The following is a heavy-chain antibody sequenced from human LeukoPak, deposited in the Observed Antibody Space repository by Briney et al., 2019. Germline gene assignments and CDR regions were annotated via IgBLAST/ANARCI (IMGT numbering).Heavy chain of an antibody. CDR1: GFTFSSYA. J-gene: IGHJ6*03. V-gene: IGHV3-30-3*01. Sequence: GGSLRLSCAASGFTFSSYAMHWVRQAPGKGLEWVAVISYDGSNKYYADSVKGRFTISRDNSKNTLYLQMNSLRAEDTAVYYCARDLEYYYMDVWGKGTTVTVSS. CDR3: ARDLEYYYMDV. CDR2: ISYDGSNK.